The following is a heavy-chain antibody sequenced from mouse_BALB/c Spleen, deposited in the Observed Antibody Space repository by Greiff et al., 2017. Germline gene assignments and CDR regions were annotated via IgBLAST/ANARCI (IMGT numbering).Heavy chain of an antibody. J-gene: IGHJ4*01. D-gene: IGHD1-2*01. Sequence: QVQLQQSGAELVKPGASVKLSCKTSGYTFTSYWIQWVKQRPGQGLGWIGEIFPGTGTTYYNEKFKGKATLTIDTSSSTAYMQLSSLTSEDSAVYFCARGGYGYSRGAMDYWGQGTSVTVSS. CDR2: IFPGTGTT. CDR1: GYTFTSYW. CDR3: ARGGYGYSRGAMDY. V-gene: IGHV1S132*01.